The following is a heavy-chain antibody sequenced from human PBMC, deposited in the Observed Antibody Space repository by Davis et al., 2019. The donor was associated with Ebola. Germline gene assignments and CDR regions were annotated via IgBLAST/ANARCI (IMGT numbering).Heavy chain of an antibody. V-gene: IGHV3-21*04. CDR1: GFTFSSYS. CDR3: ARDRTTYFGMDV. D-gene: IGHD4-17*01. J-gene: IGHJ6*02. Sequence: GESLKISCAASGFTFSSYSMNWVRQAPGKGLEWVSSISSSSSYIYYADSVKGRFTISRDNAKNSLYLQMNSLRAEDTAVYYCARDRTTYFGMDVWGQGTTVTVSS. CDR2: ISSSSSYI.